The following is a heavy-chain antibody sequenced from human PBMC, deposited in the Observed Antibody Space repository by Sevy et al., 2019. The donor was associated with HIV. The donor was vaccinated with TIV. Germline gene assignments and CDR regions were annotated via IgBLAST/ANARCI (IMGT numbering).Heavy chain of an antibody. CDR1: XXXXXXXX. CDR2: XXXXXXXX. CDR3: XXXGXXXXXXX. V-gene: IGHV3-23*01. J-gene: IGHJ1*01. Sequence: GGSLRLSXAAXXXXXXXXXMSXVXXXXGXXXXXVSTXXXXXXXXNYADSVKGRFTISRDNSKSSVYLQMNNLRPEDTXVYYXXXXGXXXXXXXWGXXXLVTVSS.